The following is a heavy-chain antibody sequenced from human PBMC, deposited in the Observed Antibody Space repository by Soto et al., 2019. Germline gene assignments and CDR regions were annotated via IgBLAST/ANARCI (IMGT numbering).Heavy chain of an antibody. CDR3: ARATPYYSYGMDV. Sequence: QVQLQESGPGLVKPSQTLSLTCTVSGGSISSGGDYWSWIRQHPGKGLEWIGYLYYSGSTYYNPSLKSRVTLSVDTSKYHFSLKLSSVTAADTAVYYCARATPYYSYGMDVWGQGTTVTVSS. CDR1: GGSISSGGDY. D-gene: IGHD2-15*01. J-gene: IGHJ6*02. CDR2: LYYSGST. V-gene: IGHV4-31*03.